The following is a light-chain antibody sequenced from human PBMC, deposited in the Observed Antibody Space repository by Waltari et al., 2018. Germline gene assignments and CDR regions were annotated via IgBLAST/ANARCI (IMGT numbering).Light chain of an antibody. J-gene: IGLJ1*01. Sequence: QSALTQPASVSGSPGQSITIXCTGTSSDVGGYNYVSWYQQHPGKAPKLMIYEVSNRPSGVSNRFSGSKSGNTASLTISGLQAEDEADYYCSSYTSSSTLVFXTGTKVTVL. CDR2: EVS. V-gene: IGLV2-14*01. CDR1: SSDVGGYNY. CDR3: SSYTSSSTLV.